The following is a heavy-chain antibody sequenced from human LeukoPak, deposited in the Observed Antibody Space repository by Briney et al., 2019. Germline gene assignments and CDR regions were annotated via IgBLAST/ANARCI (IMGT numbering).Heavy chain of an antibody. V-gene: IGHV3-74*01. CDR3: VRDQAKSYGIWFDP. CDR1: GFTFSRYW. D-gene: IGHD3-10*01. J-gene: IGHJ5*02. Sequence: GGSLRLSCAASGFTFSRYWMHWVRQVPGKGLVWVSRINTDGRSTNYADLVKGRFTISRDNAKNTLYLQMNSLRAEDTAVYYCVRDQAKSYGIWFDPWGQGTLVTVSS. CDR2: INTDGRST.